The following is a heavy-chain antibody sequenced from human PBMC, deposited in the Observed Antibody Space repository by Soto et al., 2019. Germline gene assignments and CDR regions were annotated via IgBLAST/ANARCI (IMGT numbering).Heavy chain of an antibody. CDR3: ARDPGIAVAGTDY. D-gene: IGHD6-19*01. V-gene: IGHV1-69*08. J-gene: IGHJ4*02. Sequence: QVQLVQSGAEVKKPGSSVKVSCKASGGTFSSYTISWVRQAPGQGLEWMGRIIPILGIANYAQKFQGRVTITAEKSTSTAYMELSSLRSEDTAVYYCARDPGIAVAGTDYWGQGTLVTVSS. CDR2: IIPILGIA. CDR1: GGTFSSYT.